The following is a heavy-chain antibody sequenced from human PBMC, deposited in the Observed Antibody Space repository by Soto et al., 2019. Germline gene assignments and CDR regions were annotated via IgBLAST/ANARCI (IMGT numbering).Heavy chain of an antibody. J-gene: IGHJ4*02. Sequence: SETLSLTCAVYGGSFSGYYWSWIRQPPGKGLEWIGEINHSGSTNYNPSLKSRVTISVDTSKNQFSLKLSSVTAADTAVYYCARAKGRVVVIKGFDYWGQGTLVTVSS. CDR3: ARAKGRVVVIKGFDY. D-gene: IGHD3-22*01. V-gene: IGHV4-34*01. CDR2: INHSGST. CDR1: GGSFSGYY.